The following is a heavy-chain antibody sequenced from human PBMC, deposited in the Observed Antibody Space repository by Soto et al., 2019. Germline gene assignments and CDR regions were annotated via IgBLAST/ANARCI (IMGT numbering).Heavy chain of an antibody. V-gene: IGHV5-10-1*01. Sequence: GESLKISCKGSGYNFTSYWISWVRQMPGKGLEWMGKIDPSDSYTDYSPSFQGHVTISADKSISTAYLQWGSLKASDTAMYYCARVPTYYYYGMDVWGQGTTVTVSS. CDR1: GYNFTSYW. CDR3: ARVPTYYYYGMDV. CDR2: IDPSDSYT. J-gene: IGHJ6*02.